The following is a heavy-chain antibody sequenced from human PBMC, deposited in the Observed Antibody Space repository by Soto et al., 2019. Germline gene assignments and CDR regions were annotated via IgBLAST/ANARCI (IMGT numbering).Heavy chain of an antibody. Sequence: ASVKVSCKASGYTFTGYYMHWVRQAPGQGLEWMGWINPNSGGTNYAQKFQGWVTMTWDTSISTAYMELSRLRSDDTAVYYCARGGIQLWFRDNNWFDPWGQGTLVTVSS. D-gene: IGHD5-18*01. CDR2: INPNSGGT. V-gene: IGHV1-2*04. CDR3: ARGGIQLWFRDNNWFDP. J-gene: IGHJ5*02. CDR1: GYTFTGYY.